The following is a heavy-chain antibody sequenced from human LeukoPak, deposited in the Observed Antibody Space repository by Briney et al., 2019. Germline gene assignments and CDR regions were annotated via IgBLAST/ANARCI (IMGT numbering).Heavy chain of an antibody. CDR1: GFTFIIYS. D-gene: IGHD2-15*01. V-gene: IGHV3-21*01. Sequence: GGCLRLAWAASGFTFIIYSMNWVRQAPGKGLEWVSSISCSSSYMYYADSVKGRFTICRDNAKNSLYLQMNILRAEDTAVYYCARPCGGSLQHIYYYMDVWGKGTTVTVSS. J-gene: IGHJ6*03. CDR2: ISCSSSYM. CDR3: ARPCGGSLQHIYYYMDV.